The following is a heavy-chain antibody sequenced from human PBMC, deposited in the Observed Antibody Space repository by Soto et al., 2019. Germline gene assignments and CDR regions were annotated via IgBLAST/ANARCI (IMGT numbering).Heavy chain of an antibody. J-gene: IGHJ4*02. Sequence: SETLSLTCGVYGGSFSGYYWSWIRQPPGKGLEWIGEINHSGSTNYNPSLKSRVTISVDTSKNQFSLKLSSVTAADTAVYYCARENRYQLPTFDYWGQGTLVTVSS. CDR1: GGSFSGYY. D-gene: IGHD2-2*01. V-gene: IGHV4-34*01. CDR2: INHSGST. CDR3: ARENRYQLPTFDY.